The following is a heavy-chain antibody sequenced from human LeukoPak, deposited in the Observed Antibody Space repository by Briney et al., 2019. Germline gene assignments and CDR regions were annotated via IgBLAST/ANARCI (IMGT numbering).Heavy chain of an antibody. D-gene: IGHD5-12*01. CDR1: GFSFNAYC. Sequence: GGSLRLSCAASGFSFNAYCMAWVRQAPGTGLEWVANINPAGSETFHVDPVKGRFSISRDHAKNLVYLQMHSLRAEDTAVYYCATFGLVAALDLWGQGALVTVCS. CDR3: ATFGLVAALDL. V-gene: IGHV3-7*01. J-gene: IGHJ4*02. CDR2: INPAGSET.